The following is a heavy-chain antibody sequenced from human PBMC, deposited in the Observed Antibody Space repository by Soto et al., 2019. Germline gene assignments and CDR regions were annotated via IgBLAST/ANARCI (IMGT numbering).Heavy chain of an antibody. CDR3: AKDWGIPKLNYYYYMDV. Sequence: GGSLRLSCAASGFTFSSYAMSWVRQAPGKGLEWVSAISGSGGSTYYADSVKGRFTISRDNSKNTLYLQMNSLRAEDTAVYYCAKDWGIPKLNYYYYMDVWGKGTTVTVSS. D-gene: IGHD3-16*01. CDR1: GFTFSSYA. J-gene: IGHJ6*03. CDR2: ISGSGGST. V-gene: IGHV3-23*01.